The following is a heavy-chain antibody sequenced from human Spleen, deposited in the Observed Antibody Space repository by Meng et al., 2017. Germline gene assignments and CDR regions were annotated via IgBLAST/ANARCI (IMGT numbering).Heavy chain of an antibody. D-gene: IGHD3-16*01. J-gene: IGHJ4*02. V-gene: IGHV7-4-1*02. CDR2: INTNTGNP. CDR3: ARDYRDLGGEYGYYFDS. CDR1: GYTFTGYY. Sequence: ASVKVSCKASGYTFTGYYIHWVRQVPGQGLEYMGWINTNTGNPTYAQGFTGRLVFSLDTSMSTAYLQISSLKADDTAVYYCARDYRDLGGEYGYYFDSWGQGTLVTVSS.